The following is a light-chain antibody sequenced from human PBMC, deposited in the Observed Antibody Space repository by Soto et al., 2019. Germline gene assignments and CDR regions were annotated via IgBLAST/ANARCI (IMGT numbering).Light chain of an antibody. J-gene: IGKJ5*01. CDR3: QQYNNWPPIT. V-gene: IGKV3-15*01. CDR1: QRVSRH. Sequence: EIVMAQSPATLSVSPGERATLSPRASQRVSRHLARLPQEPCQAPRLLIYGASTRATGIPARFSGSGSGTEFTLTISSLQSEDFALYYCQQYNNWPPITFGQGTRWRL. CDR2: GAS.